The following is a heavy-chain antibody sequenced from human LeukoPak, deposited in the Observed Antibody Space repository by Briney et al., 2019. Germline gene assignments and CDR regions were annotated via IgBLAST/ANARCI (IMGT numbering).Heavy chain of an antibody. CDR3: ARGKQGTYYEVDY. Sequence: ASVKFSCKPSVYTFSSYGISWVRQAPGQGLEWMGWISAYNGNTNYAQKLQGRVTMTTDTSTSTAYMELRSLRSDDTAVYYCARGKQGTYYEVDYWGQGTLVTVSS. D-gene: IGHD3-22*01. J-gene: IGHJ4*02. CDR2: ISAYNGNT. V-gene: IGHV1-18*01. CDR1: VYTFSSYG.